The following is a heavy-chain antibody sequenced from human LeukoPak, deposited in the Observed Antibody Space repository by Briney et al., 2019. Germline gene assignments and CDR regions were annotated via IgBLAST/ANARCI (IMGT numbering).Heavy chain of an antibody. CDR1: GFAFTTYW. Sequence: GGSLRLSCAASGFAFTTYWMSWVRQAPEKGLEWVANIKEDGSEIHYVDSVKGRFTISRDNAENSLYLQMDSLRAEDTAVYYCARSGSDFDYWGQGTLVTVPS. CDR3: ARSGSDFDY. V-gene: IGHV3-7*01. CDR2: IKEDGSEI. J-gene: IGHJ4*02. D-gene: IGHD1-26*01.